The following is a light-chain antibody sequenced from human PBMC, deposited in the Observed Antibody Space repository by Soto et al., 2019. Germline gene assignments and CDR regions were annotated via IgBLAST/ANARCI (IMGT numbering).Light chain of an antibody. J-gene: IGKJ1*01. Sequence: VLTQSPATLSLSPGERATLSCRASENVRTFVDWYQQKPGQAPRLLIYGASNRATDIPARFSGSGSGTDFTLTISTLEPEDFAVYYCQQHSHWPPWTFGQGTRVEIQ. CDR3: QQHSHWPPWT. CDR2: GAS. CDR1: ENVRTF. V-gene: IGKV3-11*01.